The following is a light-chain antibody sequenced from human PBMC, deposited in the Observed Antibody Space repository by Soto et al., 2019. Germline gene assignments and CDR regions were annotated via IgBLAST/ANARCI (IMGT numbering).Light chain of an antibody. CDR2: EVV. CDR1: KNDIGVYDF. Sequence: SALTQPPSASGSPGQSVTISCTGTKNDIGVYDFVSWYQHHPGKAPRLIIYEVVQRPSGVPDRFSGSKSGNKASLTVSGLQAADEADYFCKSYAGSNTYVFGSGTKVTVL. V-gene: IGLV2-8*01. J-gene: IGLJ1*01. CDR3: KSYAGSNTYV.